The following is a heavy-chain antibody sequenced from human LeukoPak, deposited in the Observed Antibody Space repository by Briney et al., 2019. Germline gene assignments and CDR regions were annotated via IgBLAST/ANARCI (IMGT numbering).Heavy chain of an antibody. J-gene: IGHJ6*03. Sequence: GGSLRLSCAASGFTFSSYSMNWVRQAPGRGLEWVSSISSSSSYIYYADSVKGRFTISRDNAKNSLYLQMNSLRAEDTAVYYCARAHTNDFSTYMDVWGKGTTVTVSS. V-gene: IGHV3-21*01. CDR1: GFTFSSYS. D-gene: IGHD3-3*01. CDR2: ISSSSSYI. CDR3: ARAHTNDFSTYMDV.